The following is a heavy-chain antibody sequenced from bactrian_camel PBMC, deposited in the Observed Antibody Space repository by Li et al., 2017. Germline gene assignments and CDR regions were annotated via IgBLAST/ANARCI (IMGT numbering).Heavy chain of an antibody. V-gene: IGHV3S53*01. CDR1: GSWYNFYC. D-gene: IGHD2*01. CDR2: IDRNGRT. J-gene: IGHJ4*01. CDR3: VQGYSSRTP. Sequence: SGGGSVQAGGSLRLSCTTTGSWYNFYCLVWFRQAPGKEREGVATIDRNGRTTYVDSVKGRFTISRDNSKNTLYLQLNSLKIEDTAMYYCVQGYSSRTPGGLGTQVTVS.